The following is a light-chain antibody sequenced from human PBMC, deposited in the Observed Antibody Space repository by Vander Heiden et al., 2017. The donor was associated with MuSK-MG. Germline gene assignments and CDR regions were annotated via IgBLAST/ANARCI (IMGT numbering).Light chain of an antibody. V-gene: IGKV1-39*01. CDR3: QQSYTTPLS. J-gene: IGKJ4*01. Sequence: DIQMTQSPSSLSAAVGDRVTITCRASQSMTTYLIWYQQKPGKAPKLLIYAASSLQSGVPSRFSGSASGTEFTLTINSLQPEDFATYYCQQSYTTPLSFGGGTRVEIK. CDR1: QSMTTY. CDR2: AAS.